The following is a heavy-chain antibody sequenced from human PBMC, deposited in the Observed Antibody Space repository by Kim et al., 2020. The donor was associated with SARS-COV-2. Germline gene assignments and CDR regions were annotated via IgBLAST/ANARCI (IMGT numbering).Heavy chain of an antibody. CDR2: ISWDGTRT. D-gene: IGHD4-17*01. CDR3: AKGVTNSGFDY. Sequence: GGSLRLSCAASGFTFDTSPMGWVRQAPGKGLEWVSRISWDGTRTYYADSVKGRVTMSSDKSKNTLYLHMNSLRVEDTAVYYCAKGVTNSGFDYWGQGTQVTVPS. V-gene: IGHV3-23*01. J-gene: IGHJ4*02. CDR1: GFTFDTSP.